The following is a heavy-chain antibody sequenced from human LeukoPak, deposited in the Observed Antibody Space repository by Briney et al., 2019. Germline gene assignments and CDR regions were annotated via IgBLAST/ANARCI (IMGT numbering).Heavy chain of an antibody. D-gene: IGHD6-13*01. CDR1: GYTFTDYY. CDR3: ARGYVVKAAADRGFAFDI. V-gene: IGHV1-2*02. J-gene: IGHJ3*02. CDR2: INPNSGGT. Sequence: ASVKVSCKASGYTFTDYYIHWVRQAPGQGLYWMGWINPNSGGTNYARRFQGRVTMTRDTSISTSYMELSRLRSDDTAMCYCARGYVVKAAADRGFAFDIWGQGTMVTVSS.